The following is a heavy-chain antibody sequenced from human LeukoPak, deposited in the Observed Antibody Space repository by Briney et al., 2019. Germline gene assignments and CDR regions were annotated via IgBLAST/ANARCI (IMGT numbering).Heavy chain of an antibody. D-gene: IGHD5-24*01. CDR2: IYYSGST. CDR3: ARAIIVGDAFDI. J-gene: IGHJ3*02. CDR1: GGSISSSSYY. Sequence: SETLSLTCTVSGGSISSSSYYWGWIRQPPGKGLEWIGSIYYSGSTYYNPSLKSRVTISVDTSKNQFSLKLSSVTAADTAVYYCARAIIVGDAFDIWDQGTMVTVSS. V-gene: IGHV4-39*01.